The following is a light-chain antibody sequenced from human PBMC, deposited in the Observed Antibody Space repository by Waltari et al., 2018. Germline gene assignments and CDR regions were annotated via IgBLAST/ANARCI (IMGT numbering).Light chain of an antibody. CDR3: QHRMNLPVT. V-gene: IGKV3-11*01. Sequence: EIVLTQSPVTLSLSPGERATLSCRASQTVCSYLAWYQHKPGQPPRLLLYDASKRFTGIPARFSGSGFGTDFTLTISSLEPEDSAVYYCQHRMNLPVTFGEGTKVEIK. CDR1: QTVCSY. J-gene: IGKJ4*02. CDR2: DAS.